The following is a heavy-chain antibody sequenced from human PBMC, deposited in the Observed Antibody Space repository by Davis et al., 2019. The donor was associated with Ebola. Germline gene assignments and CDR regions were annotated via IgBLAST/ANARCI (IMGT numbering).Heavy chain of an antibody. CDR3: ARRDYGDYTFFDY. Sequence: ASVKVSCKASGYTFTSYYIHWVRQAPGLGLEWMGIINPAGGNTNYAQKFQGRISMTRDTSTSTVYMELSGLTSEDTAVYYCARRDYGDYTFFDYWGQGTLVTVSS. V-gene: IGHV1-46*01. CDR1: GYTFTSYY. CDR2: INPAGGNT. D-gene: IGHD4-17*01. J-gene: IGHJ4*02.